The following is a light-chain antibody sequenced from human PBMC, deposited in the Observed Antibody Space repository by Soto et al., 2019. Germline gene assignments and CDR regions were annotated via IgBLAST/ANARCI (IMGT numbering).Light chain of an antibody. Sequence: DVQMTQSPSSLSASVGDRVTITCRANQSISRYLNWYRQKPGKAPKLLIYAASSLQSGVPSRFSGSGSETEFTLSISSLQPEDFATYFCQQIYSAPLTFGGGTKVEIK. J-gene: IGKJ4*01. CDR3: QQIYSAPLT. CDR1: QSISRY. CDR2: AAS. V-gene: IGKV1-39*01.